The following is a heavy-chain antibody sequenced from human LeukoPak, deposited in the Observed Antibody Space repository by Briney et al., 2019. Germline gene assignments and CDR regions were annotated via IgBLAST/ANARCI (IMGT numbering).Heavy chain of an antibody. D-gene: IGHD2-15*01. J-gene: IGHJ4*02. V-gene: IGHV3-23*01. Sequence: GGSLRLSCAASGFTFSSDAMSWVRQAPGKGLEWVSTITSGGSTYYPDSVKGRITISRDNSKNTLYLQMNSPTADDTAVYYCAKYVVAASTYYFDYWGQGTLVTVSS. CDR2: ITSGGST. CDR1: GFTFSSDA. CDR3: AKYVVAASTYYFDY.